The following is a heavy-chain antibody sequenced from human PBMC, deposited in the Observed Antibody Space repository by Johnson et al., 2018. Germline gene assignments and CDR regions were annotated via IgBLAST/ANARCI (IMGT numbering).Heavy chain of an antibody. CDR1: GYIFTKYY. CDR2: INPNSGST. D-gene: IGHD3-10*01. Sequence: VQLVESGAEVKKPGASVKVSCKASGYIFTKYYIHWVRQAPGQGLEWMGIINPNSGSTSYAHKFQARVTMPRDESSRPVDLELRRLTPEDTAVYYCARGSSGSSYNYFDHWGQGTLVTVSS. J-gene: IGHJ4*02. V-gene: IGHV1-46*01. CDR3: ARGSSGSSYNYFDH.